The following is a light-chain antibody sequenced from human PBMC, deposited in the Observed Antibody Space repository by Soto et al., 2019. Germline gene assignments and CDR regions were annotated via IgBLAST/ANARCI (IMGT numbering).Light chain of an antibody. Sequence: DVQMTQSPSSLSASVGDSVTIACRASQTVSKFVNWYQQKPGKVPDLLIYSASTLYSGVPSRFSGSGSGTEVTITISNLKTEDVATYYCQQTYSLPRTFAQGTKVDIK. CDR3: QQTYSLPRT. CDR1: QTVSKF. V-gene: IGKV1-39*01. J-gene: IGKJ1*01. CDR2: SAS.